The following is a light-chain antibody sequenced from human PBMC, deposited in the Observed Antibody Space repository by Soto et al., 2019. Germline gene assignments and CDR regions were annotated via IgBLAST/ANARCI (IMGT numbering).Light chain of an antibody. CDR3: QTWGTGIHYV. V-gene: IGLV4-69*01. Sequence: QSVLTQSPSASASLGASVKLTCTLSSGHSSYAIAWHQQQPEKGPRYLMKLNSDGSHSKGDGIPDRFSGSSSGAERYLTISSLQSEDEADYYCQTWGTGIHYVFGTGTKLIVL. CDR2: LNSDGSH. J-gene: IGLJ1*01. CDR1: SGHSSYA.